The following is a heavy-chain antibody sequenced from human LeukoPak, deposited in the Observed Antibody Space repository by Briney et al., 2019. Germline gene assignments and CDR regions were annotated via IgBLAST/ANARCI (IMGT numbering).Heavy chain of an antibody. J-gene: IGHJ5*02. CDR1: GGSISSGSYY. Sequence: PSQTLSLTCTVSGGSISSGSYYWSWIRQPAGKGLEWIGRIYTSGSTNYNPSLKSRVTISVDTSKNQFSLKLSSVTAADTAVYYCARELTGDTLPWFDPWGQGTLVTVSS. CDR3: ARELTGDTLPWFDP. CDR2: IYTSGST. V-gene: IGHV4-61*02. D-gene: IGHD7-27*01.